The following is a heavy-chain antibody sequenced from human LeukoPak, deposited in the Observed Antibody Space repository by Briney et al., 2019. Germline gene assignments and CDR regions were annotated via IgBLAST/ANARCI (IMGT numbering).Heavy chain of an antibody. J-gene: IGHJ4*02. CDR3: AKDIEYNAYVYYYDS. CDR1: GFTFSGYA. CDR2: IGAGGSFT. Sequence: GGSLRLSCTASGFTFSGYAMNWVRQAPGKGLDWVSGIGAGGSFTYYADSVKGRFTISRDNATNTLYLQMNSLSADDTAVYYGAKDIEYNAYVYYYDSWGQGTLVTVSS. V-gene: IGHV3-23*01. D-gene: IGHD5-24*01.